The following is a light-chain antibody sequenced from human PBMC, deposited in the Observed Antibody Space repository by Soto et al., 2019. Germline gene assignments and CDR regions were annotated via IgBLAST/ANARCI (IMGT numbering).Light chain of an antibody. CDR1: QSVLYSSNNKNY. CDR2: WAS. Sequence: DIVMTQSPDSLAVSLGERATINCKSSQSVLYSSNNKNYLAWYQQKSGQPPKLLIYWASPRGSGVPDRFSGSGSGTDFTLTISSLQAEDVAVYYCQQYYSPWTFGQGTKVEIK. CDR3: QQYYSPWT. V-gene: IGKV4-1*01. J-gene: IGKJ1*01.